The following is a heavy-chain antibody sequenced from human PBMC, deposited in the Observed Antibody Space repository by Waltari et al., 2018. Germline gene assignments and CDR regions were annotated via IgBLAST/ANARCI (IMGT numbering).Heavy chain of an antibody. CDR1: GYTFTSYA. J-gene: IGHJ6*02. D-gene: IGHD1-26*01. Sequence: QVQLVQSGAEVKKPGASVKVSCKASGYTFTSYAMHWVRQAPGQRLEWMGWINAGNGNTKYSQKFQGRVTITRDTSASTAYMELSSLRSEDTAVYYCARVLRRYYYYGMDVWGQGTTVTVSS. V-gene: IGHV1-3*01. CDR2: INAGNGNT. CDR3: ARVLRRYYYYGMDV.